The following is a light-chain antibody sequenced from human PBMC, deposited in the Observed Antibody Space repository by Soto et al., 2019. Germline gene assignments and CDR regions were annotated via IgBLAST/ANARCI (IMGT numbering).Light chain of an antibody. CDR3: QQYGDSPPRYT. CDR1: QSVRNNF. V-gene: IGKV3-20*01. Sequence: EIVLTQSPGTLSLSPGERATLSCRASQSVRNNFLSWYQQRPGQAPRLHIYLASTRAAGIPDRFSGSGSGTYFTLTISRLEPEDFAVYYCQQYGDSPPRYTFGQGTKLEI. J-gene: IGKJ2*01. CDR2: LAS.